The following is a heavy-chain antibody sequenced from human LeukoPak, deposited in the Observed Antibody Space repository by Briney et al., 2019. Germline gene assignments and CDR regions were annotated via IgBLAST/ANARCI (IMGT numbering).Heavy chain of an antibody. CDR1: GFTYSNYW. J-gene: IGHJ4*02. CDR3: ARGVYEEDVNY. Sequence: GGSLRLSCAASGFTYSNYWIHWVRQAPGKGLVWVSRLSSDGRDPSYADSVQGRFTISRDNAKNTLYMQMNSLRAEDTAVYYCARGVYEEDVNYWGQGTLVTVSS. V-gene: IGHV3-74*01. D-gene: IGHD6-13*01. CDR2: LSSDGRDP.